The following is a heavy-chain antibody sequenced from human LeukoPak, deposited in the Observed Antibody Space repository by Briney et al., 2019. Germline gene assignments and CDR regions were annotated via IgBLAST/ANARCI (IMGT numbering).Heavy chain of an antibody. J-gene: IGHJ4*02. CDR3: ARRRRAAAGRNYFDY. Sequence: SETLSLTCAVYGGSFSGYYWSWIRQPPGKGLEWIGEINHSGSTNYNPSLKSRVTISVDTSKNQFSLKLSSVTAADTAVYYCARRRRAAAGRNYFDYWGQGTLVTVSS. CDR1: GGSFSGYY. CDR2: INHSGST. V-gene: IGHV4-34*01. D-gene: IGHD6-13*01.